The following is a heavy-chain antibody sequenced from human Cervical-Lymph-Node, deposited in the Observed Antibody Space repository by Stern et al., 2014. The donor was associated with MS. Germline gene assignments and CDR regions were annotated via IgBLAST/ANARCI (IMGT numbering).Heavy chain of an antibody. Sequence: VQLVESGAEVKKPGASVKVSCKASGYTYINYGISWVRQAPGQGLEWMGWISSCNGNTNDAQNLQGRVTMTTDTSTSTAYLELRSLRSDDTAVYYCARLRGFSSKTPDYWGQGTLVTVSS. CDR1: GYTYINYG. V-gene: IGHV1-18*01. CDR2: ISSCNGNT. J-gene: IGHJ4*02. D-gene: IGHD5-18*01. CDR3: ARLRGFSSKTPDY.